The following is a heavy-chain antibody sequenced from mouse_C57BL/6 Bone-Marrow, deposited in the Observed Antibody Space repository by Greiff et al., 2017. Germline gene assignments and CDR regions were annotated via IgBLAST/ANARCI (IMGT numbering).Heavy chain of an antibody. CDR2: ISSGGSYT. CDR1: GFTFSSYG. J-gene: IGHJ4*01. CDR3: ARSCYYYGSRV. D-gene: IGHD1-1*01. V-gene: IGHV5-6*01. Sequence: EVKVVESGGDLVKPGGSLKLSCAASGFTFSSYGMSWVRQTPDKRLEWVATISSGGSYTYYPDSVKGRFTISRDNAKNTLYLQMSSLKSEDTAMYYCARSCYYYGSRVGGQGTSVTVSS.